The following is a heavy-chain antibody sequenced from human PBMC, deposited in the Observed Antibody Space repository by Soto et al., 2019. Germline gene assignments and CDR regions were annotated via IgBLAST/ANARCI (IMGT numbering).Heavy chain of an antibody. D-gene: IGHD5-18*01. V-gene: IGHV4-38-2*02. CDR2: MHQSGTT. J-gene: IGHJ4*02. CDR1: GHSISSGHY. CDR3: ARDQGYGEISPYLDV. Sequence: SETLSLTCSVSGHSISSGHYWGWIRQPPGKGPEWIGSMHQSGTTHYNPSLKSRVTISMDTSKDQFSLKLRSVTAADTALYYCARDQGYGEISPYLDVWGQGTLVNVS.